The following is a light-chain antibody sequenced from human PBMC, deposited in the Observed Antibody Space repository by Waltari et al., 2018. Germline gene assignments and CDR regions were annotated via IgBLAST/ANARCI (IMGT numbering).Light chain of an antibody. V-gene: IGKV3-15*01. CDR1: QSVSYN. CDR3: QQYDDWPPIT. Sequence: ETVMTQSPVTLSVSPGERATLSCRASQSVSYNLAWYQQKPGQAPRLLIYGASTRATGVPARFSGSGSGTDFTLTISSPQSEDFAVYYCQQYDDWPPITFGQGTRLEI. J-gene: IGKJ5*01. CDR2: GAS.